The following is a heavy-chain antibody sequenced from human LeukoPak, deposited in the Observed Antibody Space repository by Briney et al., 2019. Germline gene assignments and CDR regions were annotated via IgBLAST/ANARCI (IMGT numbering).Heavy chain of an antibody. V-gene: IGHV4-34*01. CDR3: ARHRDYRSSRPPG. Sequence: SETLSLTCAVYGGSFSGYFWSWIRQPPGKGLEWIGEINHSGSTNYNPSLKSRVTISVDTSKNQFSLKLSSVTAADTAVYYCARHRDYRSSRPPGWGQGTLVTVSS. J-gene: IGHJ4*02. CDR1: GGSFSGYF. CDR2: INHSGST. D-gene: IGHD6-6*01.